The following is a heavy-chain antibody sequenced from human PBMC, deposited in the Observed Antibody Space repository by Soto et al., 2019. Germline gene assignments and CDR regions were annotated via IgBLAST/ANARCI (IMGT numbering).Heavy chain of an antibody. D-gene: IGHD1-26*01. V-gene: IGHV3-23*01. Sequence: GGCLRLSCAASGFTFSSYAMSWVRQAPGKGLEWVSAISGSGGSTYYADSVRGRFTIWRDNSKNTLYLQMNSLRAEDTAVYYCPQSDSGSYYLAPDAFDIWGQGTMVTLS. CDR3: PQSDSGSYYLAPDAFDI. CDR2: ISGSGGST. CDR1: GFTFSSYA. J-gene: IGHJ3*02.